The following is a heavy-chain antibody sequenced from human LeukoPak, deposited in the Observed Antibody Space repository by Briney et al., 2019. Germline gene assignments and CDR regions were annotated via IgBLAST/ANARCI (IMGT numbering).Heavy chain of an antibody. V-gene: IGHV3-74*01. CDR2: INSDGIGT. J-gene: IGHJ4*02. D-gene: IGHD3-10*01. CDR1: GFTFSSYW. Sequence: GGSLRLSCAASGFTFSSYWMHWVRQAPGKGLVWVSRINSDGIGTSYADSVKGRFTISRDNAKNTLYLQMNSLRAEDTAVYYCAREGYYGSIDYWGQGTLVTVSS. CDR3: AREGYYGSIDY.